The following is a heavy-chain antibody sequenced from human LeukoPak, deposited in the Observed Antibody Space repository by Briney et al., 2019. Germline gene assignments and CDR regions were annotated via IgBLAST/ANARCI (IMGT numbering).Heavy chain of an antibody. V-gene: IGHV4-59*01. J-gene: IGHJ2*01. CDR1: GGSITSYY. D-gene: IGHD1-14*01. CDR2: FYYSGST. Sequence: SETLSLTCTVSGGSITSYYWNWIRQSPGKGLEWIGYFYYSGSTNYNPSPKSRVTISIDTSRTQFSLKLNSVTAADTAVYYCARGRDNADWYFDLWGRGTLVTVSS. CDR3: ARGRDNADWYFDL.